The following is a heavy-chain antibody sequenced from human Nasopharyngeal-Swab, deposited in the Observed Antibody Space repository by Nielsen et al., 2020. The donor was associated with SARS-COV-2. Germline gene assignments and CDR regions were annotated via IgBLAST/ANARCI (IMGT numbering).Heavy chain of an antibody. CDR2: ISAYNGNT. CDR1: GYTFTSYG. CDR3: ALYYYGSGNYDY. V-gene: IGHV1-18*04. Sequence: ASVKVSCKVSGYTFTSYGISWVRQAPGQGLEWMGWISAYNGNTNYAQKLQGRVTMTTDTSTSTAYMELRSLRSDDTAVYYCALYYYGSGNYDYWGQGTLVTVSS. J-gene: IGHJ4*02. D-gene: IGHD3-10*01.